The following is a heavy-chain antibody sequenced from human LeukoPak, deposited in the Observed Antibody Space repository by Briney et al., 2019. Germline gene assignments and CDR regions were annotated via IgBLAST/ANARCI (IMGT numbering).Heavy chain of an antibody. J-gene: IGHJ5*02. CDR3: ARQVVVPAAMISNWFDP. D-gene: IGHD2-2*01. CDR2: LSHSGST. Sequence: PSETLSLTCAISGVSVGSNNYYWTWIRQSPGRGLEWIGYLSHSGSTNYNPSLKSRVTISVDTSKNQFSLKLSSVTAADTAVYYCARQVVVPAAMISNWFDPWGQGTLVTVSS. V-gene: IGHV4-61*01. CDR1: GVSVGSNNYY.